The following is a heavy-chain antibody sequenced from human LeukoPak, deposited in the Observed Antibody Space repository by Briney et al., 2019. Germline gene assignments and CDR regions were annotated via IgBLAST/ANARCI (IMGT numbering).Heavy chain of an antibody. CDR3: ARYLDPGSFFYYDFWSGYYTGAFDI. Sequence: GASVKVSCKASGYTFTSYGISWVRQAPGQGLEWMGWISAYNGNTNYAQKLQGRVTMTTDTSTSTAYMELRSLRSDDTAVYYCARYLDPGSFFYYDFWSGYYTGAFDIWGQGTMVTVSS. J-gene: IGHJ3*02. V-gene: IGHV1-18*01. CDR1: GYTFTSYG. D-gene: IGHD3-3*01. CDR2: ISAYNGNT.